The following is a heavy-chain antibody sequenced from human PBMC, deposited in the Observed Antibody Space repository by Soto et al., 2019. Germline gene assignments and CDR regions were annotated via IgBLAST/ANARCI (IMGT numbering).Heavy chain of an antibody. CDR1: GGSISSGDYY. D-gene: IGHD6-13*01. J-gene: IGHJ4*02. CDR2: IYYSGST. Sequence: PSETLSLTCTVSGGSISSGDYYWSWIRQPPGKGLEWIGYIYYSGSTYYNPSLKSRVTISVDTSKNQFSLKLSSVTAADTAVYYCARSVIGSSWSGRYYFDYWGQGTLVTVSS. CDR3: ARSVIGSSWSGRYYFDY. V-gene: IGHV4-30-4*01.